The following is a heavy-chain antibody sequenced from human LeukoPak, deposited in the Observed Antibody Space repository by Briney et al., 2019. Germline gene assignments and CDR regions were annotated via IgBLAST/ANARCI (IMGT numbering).Heavy chain of an antibody. Sequence: NPSETLSLTCTVSGGSISSSSYYWGWIRQPPGKGLEWIGSIYYSGSTYYNPSLKSRVTISVDTSKNQFSLKLSSVTAADTAVYYCHLTNIWSGYYWTAFDYWGQGTLVTVSS. J-gene: IGHJ4*02. D-gene: IGHD3-3*01. CDR1: GGSISSSSYY. CDR3: HLTNIWSGYYWTAFDY. CDR2: IYYSGST. V-gene: IGHV4-39*07.